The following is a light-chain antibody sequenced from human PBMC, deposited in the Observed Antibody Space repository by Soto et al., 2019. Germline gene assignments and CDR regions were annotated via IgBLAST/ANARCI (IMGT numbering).Light chain of an antibody. J-gene: IGKJ1*01. CDR2: KAS. CDR1: ESISHL. CDR3: QPYNSYSRT. Sequence: DIQMTQPPSTLSASVGDRVTITCRASESISHLLAWYQQKPGKAPNLLIYKASSLESGVPSRFSGSGSGTEFTLTISSLQPDDFATYYCQPYNSYSRTFGQGTKVDIK. V-gene: IGKV1-5*03.